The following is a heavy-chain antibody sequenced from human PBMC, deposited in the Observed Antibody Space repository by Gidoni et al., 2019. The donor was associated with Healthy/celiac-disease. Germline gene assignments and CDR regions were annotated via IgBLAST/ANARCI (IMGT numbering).Heavy chain of an antibody. CDR2: MSSSSSTI. V-gene: IGHV3-48*02. Sequence: EVQLVESGGGLVQPGGSLRLSCAAYGFTFSSYSMKWVRQAPGKGLEWVSYMSSSSSTIYYADSVKGRFTISRDNAKNSLYLQMNSLRDEDTAVYYCAREARIAVAASGWFDPWGQGTLVTVSS. D-gene: IGHD6-19*01. J-gene: IGHJ5*02. CDR3: AREARIAVAASGWFDP. CDR1: GFTFSSYS.